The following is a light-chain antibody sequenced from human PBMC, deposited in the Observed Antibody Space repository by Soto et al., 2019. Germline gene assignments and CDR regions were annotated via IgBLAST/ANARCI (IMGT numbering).Light chain of an antibody. J-gene: IGLJ3*02. CDR3: TSYAGNNNLV. CDR1: SSDLGGYNY. Sequence: QSAPTQPPSASGSPGQSVTISCTGTSSDLGGYNYVSWYQHHPGRAPKLIIYEVNKRPSGVPDRFSGSESDNTASLTVSGLQAEDEADYYCTSYAGNNNLVFGGGTKVTVL. CDR2: EVN. V-gene: IGLV2-8*01.